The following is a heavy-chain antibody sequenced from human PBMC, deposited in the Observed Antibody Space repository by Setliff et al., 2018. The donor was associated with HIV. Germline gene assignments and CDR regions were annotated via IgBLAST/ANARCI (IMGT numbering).Heavy chain of an antibody. CDR3: ARDRSVPGTYRYFDY. D-gene: IGHD2-2*01. CDR2: IYDRGRT. V-gene: IGHV4-59*01. Sequence: PSETLSLTCTVSGGSISSYYWSWIRQPPGKGLEWIGDIYDRGRTNYNPSLKSQVSISVDTSENQFSLKLTSVTAADTAVYYCARDRSVPGTYRYFDYWSQGTLVTVSS. CDR1: GGSISSYY. J-gene: IGHJ4*02.